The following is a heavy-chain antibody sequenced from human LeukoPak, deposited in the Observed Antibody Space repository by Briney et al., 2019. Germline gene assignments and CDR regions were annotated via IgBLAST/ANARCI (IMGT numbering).Heavy chain of an antibody. D-gene: IGHD3-3*01. CDR2: ISSSSSYI. J-gene: IGHJ6*02. V-gene: IGHV3-11*06. CDR1: GFTFSDYY. CDR3: ARDHLVLESYYYYGMDV. Sequence: GGSLRLSCAASGFTFSDYYMTWIRQAPGKGLEWVSSISSSSSYIYYADSVKGRFTISRDNAKNSLYLQMNSLRAEDTAVYYCARDHLVLESYYYYGMDVWGQGTTVTVSS.